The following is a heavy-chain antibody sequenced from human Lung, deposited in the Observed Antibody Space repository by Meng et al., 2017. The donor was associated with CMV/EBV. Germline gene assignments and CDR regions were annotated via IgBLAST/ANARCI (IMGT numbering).Heavy chain of an antibody. CDR3: ARDFGGPSDS. V-gene: IGHV3-74*01. Sequence: EGRVGASGGGLVHPGGSLRLSCAASRFNLSDYWTHWVRQAPGKGLVWVSRIDREGSTINYACSVRGRFTISRDYAKNTVYLQMNSLRAEDTAVYYCARDFGGPSDSWGQGTLVTVSS. J-gene: IGHJ4*02. CDR1: RFNLSDYW. CDR2: IDREGSTI. D-gene: IGHD3-10*01.